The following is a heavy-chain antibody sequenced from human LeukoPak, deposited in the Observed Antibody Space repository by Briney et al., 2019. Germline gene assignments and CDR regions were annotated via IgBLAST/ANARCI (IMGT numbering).Heavy chain of an antibody. V-gene: IGHV3-23*01. D-gene: IGHD2-15*01. Sequence: GGSLRLSCAASGFTFGSYVMSWVRQAPGKGPEWVSAISGDGGTYYADSVKGRFTISRDNSKNTLYLQMNSLGGEDTALYYCARYCGAASCYSGFDYWGQGTQVTVAS. J-gene: IGHJ4*02. CDR3: ARYCGAASCYSGFDY. CDR2: ISGDGGT. CDR1: GFTFGSYV.